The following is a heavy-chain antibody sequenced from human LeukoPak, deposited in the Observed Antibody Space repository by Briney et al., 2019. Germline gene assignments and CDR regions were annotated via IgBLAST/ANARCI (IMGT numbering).Heavy chain of an antibody. J-gene: IGHJ4*02. Sequence: GRSLRLSCAASGFTFSSYGMHWVRQAPGKGLEWVAVIWYDGSNKYYADSVKGRFTISRDNSKNTLYLQMNSLRAEDTAVYYCAREYDFWSGLSPPDYWGQGTLVTVSS. V-gene: IGHV3-33*01. CDR2: IWYDGSNK. D-gene: IGHD3-3*01. CDR3: AREYDFWSGLSPPDY. CDR1: GFTFSSYG.